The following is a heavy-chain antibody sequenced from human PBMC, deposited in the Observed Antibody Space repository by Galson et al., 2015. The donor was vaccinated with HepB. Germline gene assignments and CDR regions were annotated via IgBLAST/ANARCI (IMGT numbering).Heavy chain of an antibody. Sequence: SVKVSCKASGFTFTSSAMQWVRQARGQRLEWIGWIVVGSGNTNYAQKFQERVTITRDMSTSTAYMELSSLRSEDTAVYYCAASRGIVGATIYYYYGMDVWGQGTTVTVSS. CDR2: IVVGSGNT. CDR3: AASRGIVGATIYYYYGMDV. V-gene: IGHV1-58*02. J-gene: IGHJ6*02. D-gene: IGHD1-26*01. CDR1: GFTFTSSA.